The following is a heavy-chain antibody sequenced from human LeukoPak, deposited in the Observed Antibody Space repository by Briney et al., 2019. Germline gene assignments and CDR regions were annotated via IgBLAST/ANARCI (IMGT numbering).Heavy chain of an antibody. CDR2: ISGSGGST. D-gene: IGHD3-9*01. CDR1: GFTFSSYA. J-gene: IGHJ4*02. Sequence: PGGSLRLSCAASGFTFSSYAMSWVRQAPGKGLEWVSAISGSGGSTYYADSVKGRFTISRDNSKHTLYLQMNSLRAEDTAVYYCAKVAGDILTGYYNDLGYWGQGTLVTVSS. V-gene: IGHV3-23*01. CDR3: AKVAGDILTGYYNDLGY.